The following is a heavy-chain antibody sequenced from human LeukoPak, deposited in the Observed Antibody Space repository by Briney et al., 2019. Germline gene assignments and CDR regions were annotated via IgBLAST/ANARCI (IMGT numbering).Heavy chain of an antibody. D-gene: IGHD6-13*01. CDR2: ISYDGSNK. Sequence: PGGSLRLSCAASGFTFSSYAMHWVRQAPGKGLEWVAVISYDGSNKYYADSVKGRFTISRDNSKNTLYLQMNSLRAEDTAVYYCARIAAAGLDYWGQGTLVTVSS. V-gene: IGHV3-30*04. J-gene: IGHJ4*02. CDR3: ARIAAAGLDY. CDR1: GFTFSSYA.